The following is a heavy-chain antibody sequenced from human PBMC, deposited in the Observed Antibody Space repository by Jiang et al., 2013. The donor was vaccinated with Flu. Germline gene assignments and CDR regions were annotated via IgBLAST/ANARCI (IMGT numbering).Heavy chain of an antibody. J-gene: IGHJ6*02. D-gene: IGHD3-16*01. Sequence: VQLVESGGGLVHPGGSLRLSCAASGFTFGNYAMSWVRQAPGKGLEWVANIDLDGSEKYYVDSVKGRFTISRGNVNNSLYLQMNSLRAEDTGVYFCARADGYTFGYEYYYEGLDVWGQGTTVTVSS. CDR1: GFTFGNYA. CDR2: IDLDGSEK. V-gene: IGHV3-7*04. CDR3: ARADGYTFGYEYYYEGLDV.